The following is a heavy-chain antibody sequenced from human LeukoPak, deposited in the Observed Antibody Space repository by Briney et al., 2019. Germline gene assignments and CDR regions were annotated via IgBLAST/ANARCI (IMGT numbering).Heavy chain of an antibody. CDR3: AKALGWLQLPPTDFDY. Sequence: GGSLRLSCAASGFTFSSYAMSWVRQAPGKGLEWVSAISGSGGSTYYADSVKGRFTLSRDNSKNTLYLQMNSQRAEDTAVYYCAKALGWLQLPPTDFDYWGQGTLVTVSS. CDR2: ISGSGGST. V-gene: IGHV3-23*01. J-gene: IGHJ4*02. CDR1: GFTFSSYA. D-gene: IGHD5-24*01.